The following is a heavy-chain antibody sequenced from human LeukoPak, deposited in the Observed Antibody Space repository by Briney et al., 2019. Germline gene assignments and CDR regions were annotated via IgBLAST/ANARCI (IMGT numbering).Heavy chain of an antibody. J-gene: IGHJ4*02. CDR2: ISYDGGSI. CDR1: GFTFSSCG. Sequence: GGSLRLSCSASGFTFSSCGIHWVRQAPGKGLEYVSAISYDGGSIYYADSAKGRFTISRDNSRNTLYLQMSSLKNEDTAVYYCAKDRSGSYTFDYWGQGTLVTVSS. D-gene: IGHD1-26*01. V-gene: IGHV3-64D*06. CDR3: AKDRSGSYTFDY.